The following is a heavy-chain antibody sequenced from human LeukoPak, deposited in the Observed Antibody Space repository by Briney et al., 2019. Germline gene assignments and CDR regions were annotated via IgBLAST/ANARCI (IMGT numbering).Heavy chain of an antibody. V-gene: IGHV1-69*06. D-gene: IGHD2-2*02. CDR2: IIPIFGTA. J-gene: IGHJ5*02. CDR3: ATSAYCSSTSCDRSGFDP. Sequence: WASVKVSCKASGGTFSSYAISWVRQAPGQGLEWMGGIIPIFGTANYAQKFQGRVTITADKSTSTAYMELSSLRSEDTAVYYCATSAYCSSTSCDRSGFDPWGQGTLVTVSS. CDR1: GGTFSSYA.